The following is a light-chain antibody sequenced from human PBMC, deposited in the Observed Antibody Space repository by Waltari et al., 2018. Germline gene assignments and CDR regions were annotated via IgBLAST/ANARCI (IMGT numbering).Light chain of an antibody. Sequence: NFMLTQPHSVSESPGKTVTISCTRRSGSIASNYVQWYQQRPGSAPTTVIYEDNRRPSGVPDRFSGSIDSSSNSASLTISGLKTEDEADYYCQSYDSGVIFGGGTKLTVL. CDR3: QSYDSGVI. CDR2: EDN. CDR1: SGSIASNY. V-gene: IGLV6-57*03. J-gene: IGLJ2*01.